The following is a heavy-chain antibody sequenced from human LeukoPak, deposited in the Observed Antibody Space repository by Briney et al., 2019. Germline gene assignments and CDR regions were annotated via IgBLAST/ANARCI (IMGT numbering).Heavy chain of an antibody. V-gene: IGHV1-69*04. Sequence: GASVKVSCKASGYTFTSYYMHWVRPAPGQGLEWMGRIIPILGIANYAQKFQGRVTITADKSTSTAYMELSSLRSEDTAVYYCARGGYYDSSGYYLGWYFDLWGRGTLVTVSS. CDR2: IIPILGIA. J-gene: IGHJ2*01. D-gene: IGHD3-22*01. CDR1: GYTFTSYY. CDR3: ARGGYYDSSGYYLGWYFDL.